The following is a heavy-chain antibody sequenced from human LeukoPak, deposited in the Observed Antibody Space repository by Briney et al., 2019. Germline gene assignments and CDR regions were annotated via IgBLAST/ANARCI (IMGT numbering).Heavy chain of an antibody. Sequence: HPGRSLRLSCAASGFTFSSYGMHWVRQAPGKGLEWVAVISYDGSNKYYADSVKGRFTISRDNSKNTLYLQMNSLRAEDTALYYCARGRRYYDILAGYYSYYYMDVWGKGTTVIVSS. J-gene: IGHJ6*03. CDR2: ISYDGSNK. CDR3: ARGRRYYDILAGYYSYYYMDV. V-gene: IGHV3-30*03. CDR1: GFTFSSYG. D-gene: IGHD3-9*01.